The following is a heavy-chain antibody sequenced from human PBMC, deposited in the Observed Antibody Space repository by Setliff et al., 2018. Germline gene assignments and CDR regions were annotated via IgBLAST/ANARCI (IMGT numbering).Heavy chain of an antibody. J-gene: IGHJ3*02. CDR1: GFTFSSYE. CDR2: ISSSGSTI. V-gene: IGHV3-48*03. Sequence: LRLSCAASGFTFSSYEMNWVRQAPGKGLEWVSYISSSGSTIYYADSVKGRFTISRDNAKNSLYLQMNSLRAEDTAVYYCARDGRYYDSSGYYYIGRVVAFDIWGQGTMVTVSS. D-gene: IGHD3-22*01. CDR3: ARDGRYYDSSGYYYIGRVVAFDI.